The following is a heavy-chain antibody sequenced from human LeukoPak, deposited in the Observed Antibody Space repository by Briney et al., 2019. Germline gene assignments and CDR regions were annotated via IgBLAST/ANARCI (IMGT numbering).Heavy chain of an antibody. CDR1: GGSISSSSHF. CDR3: ARQGITLIRGVKQYYFDY. CDR2: VFHSGIT. V-gene: IGHV4-39*01. J-gene: IGHJ4*02. Sequence: SKTLSLTCTVSGGSISSSSHFGGWIRQPPGKGLEWIGAVFHSGITSYNPSLRSRVTISVDASKNQFSLNLTSVTAADTAVYYCARQGITLIRGVKQYYFDYWGPGALVTVSS. D-gene: IGHD3-10*01.